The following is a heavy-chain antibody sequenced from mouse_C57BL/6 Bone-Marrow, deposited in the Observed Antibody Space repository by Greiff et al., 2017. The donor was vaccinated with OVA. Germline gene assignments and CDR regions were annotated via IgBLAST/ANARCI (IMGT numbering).Heavy chain of an antibody. CDR2: ISSGSSTI. CDR3: ANSPWYFDG. J-gene: IGHJ1*03. Sequence: EVKLVESGGGLVKPGGSLKLSCAASGFTFSDYGMHWVRQAPEQGLEWVAYISSGSSTIYYADTVKGRFTISRDNAKNTLFLQMTSLRSEDTAMYYCANSPWYFDGWGTGTTGTVSS. CDR1: GFTFSDYG. V-gene: IGHV5-17*01.